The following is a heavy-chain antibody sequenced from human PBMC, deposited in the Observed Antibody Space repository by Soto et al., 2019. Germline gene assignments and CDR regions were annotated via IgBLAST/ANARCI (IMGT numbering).Heavy chain of an antibody. CDR2: ISSNGGST. J-gene: IGHJ4*02. CDR1: GFTFSSYA. V-gene: IGHV3-64D*06. D-gene: IGHD3-22*01. Sequence: EVQLVESGGGLVQPGGSLRLSCSASGFTFSSYAMHWVRQAPGKGLEYVSAISSNGGSTYYADSVKGRFTISRDNSKNTLYLQMSSLRAEDTAVYYCVRAYYYDSSGYYPYPSGYWGQGTLVTVSS. CDR3: VRAYYYDSSGYYPYPSGY.